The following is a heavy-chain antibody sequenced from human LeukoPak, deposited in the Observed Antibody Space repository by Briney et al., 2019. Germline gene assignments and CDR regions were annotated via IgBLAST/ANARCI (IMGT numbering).Heavy chain of an antibody. CDR1: GFTFSSYA. CDR3: VKDASGEIQLWLHFDY. D-gene: IGHD5-18*01. V-gene: IGHV3-64D*06. Sequence: TGGSLRLSCSASGFTFSSYAMHWVRQAPGKGLEYVSGINNNGGTTNYADSVRGRFTISRDNSKNTLFLQMSSLRAEDTAVYYCVKDASGEIQLWLHFDYWGQGTLVTVSS. J-gene: IGHJ4*02. CDR2: INNNGGTT.